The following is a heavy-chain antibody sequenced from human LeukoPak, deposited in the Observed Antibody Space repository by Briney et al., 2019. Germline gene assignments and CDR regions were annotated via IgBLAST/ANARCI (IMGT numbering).Heavy chain of an antibody. J-gene: IGHJ6*02. CDR1: GFTFGNSW. D-gene: IGHD4-17*01. CDR2: INADGSTT. Sequence: PGGSLRLSCAASGFTFGNSWVHWVRQAPGKGLVWVSLINADGSTTTYADSVKGRFTISRDNARNTLSLQMNSLRAEDTAVYYCARATGDYEYYYYGMDVWGQGTTVTVSS. V-gene: IGHV3-74*01. CDR3: ARATGDYEYYYYGMDV.